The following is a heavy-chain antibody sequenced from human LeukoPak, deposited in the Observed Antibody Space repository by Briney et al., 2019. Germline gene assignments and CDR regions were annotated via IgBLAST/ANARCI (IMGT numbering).Heavy chain of an antibody. CDR1: GFTFSSYG. CDR2: KSYDGSNK. J-gene: IGHJ4*02. D-gene: IGHD1-7*01. Sequence: GGSLRLSCAASGFTFSSYGMHWVRQAPGKGLEWVAVKSYDGSNKYYADSVKGRFTISRDNAKNSLYLQMNSLRVEDTAVYYCARELSGTTSYYFDYWGQGTLVTVSS. CDR3: ARELSGTTSYYFDY. V-gene: IGHV3-30*03.